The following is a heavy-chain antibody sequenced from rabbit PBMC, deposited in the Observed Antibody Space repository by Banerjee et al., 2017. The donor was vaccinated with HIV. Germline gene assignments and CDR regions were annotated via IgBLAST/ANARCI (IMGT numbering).Heavy chain of an antibody. J-gene: IGHJ4*01. CDR3: ARRTSGYYNL. V-gene: IGHV1S45*01. D-gene: IGHD1-1*01. CDR1: GFSFSNKYV. CDR2: INTSSGNT. Sequence: QEQLEESGGDLVKPEGSLTITCTASGFSFSNKYVMCWVRQAPGKGLEWIACINTSSGNTVYATWAKGRFTISKASWTTVTLQMTRLTAADTATYFCARRTSGYYNLWGPGTLVTVS.